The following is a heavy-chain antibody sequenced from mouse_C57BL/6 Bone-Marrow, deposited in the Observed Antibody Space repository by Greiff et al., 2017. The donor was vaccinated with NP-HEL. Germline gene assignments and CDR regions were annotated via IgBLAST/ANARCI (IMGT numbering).Heavy chain of an antibody. D-gene: IGHD4-1*02. CDR3: ARYRASTGTRAMDY. J-gene: IGHJ4*01. V-gene: IGHV1-7*01. CDR2: LNPSSGYT. CDR1: GYTFTSYW. Sequence: VQLQQSGAELAKPGASVKLSCKASGYTFTSYWMHWVKQRPGQGLEWIGYLNPSSGYTKYNQKFKDTAPLTADKSSSTAYMQLSSLTYEDSAVYYWARYRASTGTRAMDYWGQGTSVTVSS.